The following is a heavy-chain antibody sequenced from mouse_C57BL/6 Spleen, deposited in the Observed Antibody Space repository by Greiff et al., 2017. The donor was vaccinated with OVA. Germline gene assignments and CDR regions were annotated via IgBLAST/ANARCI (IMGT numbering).Heavy chain of an antibody. CDR1: GYTFTSYW. CDR2: IDPSDSET. J-gene: IGHJ4*01. V-gene: IGHV1-52*01. CDR3: ARFHVYAMDY. Sequence: QVHVKQPGAELVRPGSSVKLSCKASGYTFTSYWMHWVKQRPIQGLEWIGNIDPSDSETHYNQKFKDKATLTVDKSSSTAYMQLSSLTSEDSAVYYCARFHVYAMDYWGQGTSVTVSS.